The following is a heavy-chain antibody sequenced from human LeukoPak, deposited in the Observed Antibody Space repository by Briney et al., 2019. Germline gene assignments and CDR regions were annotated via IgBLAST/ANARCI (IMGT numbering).Heavy chain of an antibody. CDR2: ISSDTSNK. V-gene: IGHV3-30*10. Sequence: GKSLRLSCATSGFPFVAYALHWVRQAPGKGLEWVAVISSDTSNKYYMDSVKGRFTISRDNSKNTLYLQMDSLRPEDTAVYYCARLAAASPGYWGQGTQVTVSS. CDR3: ARLAAASPGY. J-gene: IGHJ4*02. CDR1: GFPFVAYA. D-gene: IGHD3-16*01.